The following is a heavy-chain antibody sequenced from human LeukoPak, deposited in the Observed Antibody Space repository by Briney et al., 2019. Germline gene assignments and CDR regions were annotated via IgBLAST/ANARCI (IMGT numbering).Heavy chain of an antibody. V-gene: IGHV3-48*01. CDR3: ARVGYCSSTSCYAGDWYFDL. CDR2: ISSSSSTI. D-gene: IGHD2-2*01. CDR1: GFTFSSYS. J-gene: IGHJ2*01. Sequence: GGSLRLSCAASGFTFSSYSMNWVRQAPGKGLEWVSYISSSSSTIYYADSVKGRFTISRDNSKNTLYLQMNSLRAEDTAVYYCARVGYCSSTSCYAGDWYFDLWGRGTLVTVSS.